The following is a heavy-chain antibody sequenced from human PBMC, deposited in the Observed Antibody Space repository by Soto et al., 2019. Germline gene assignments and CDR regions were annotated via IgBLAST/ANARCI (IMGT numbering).Heavy chain of an antibody. V-gene: IGHV4-30-4*02. CDR3: DRGPTTDKVDF. D-gene: IGHD4-17*01. J-gene: IGHJ4*02. Sequence: PSDTLSLTCTVSSGSINSVDYYWSWIRQPPGKGLEWIGHIYDSGKTYSNPSLKSQVTISVDTSKSQFSLKLTSVTAADTAVYYCDRGPTTDKVDFWGQGTLVTVS. CDR2: IYDSGKT. CDR1: SGSINSVDYY.